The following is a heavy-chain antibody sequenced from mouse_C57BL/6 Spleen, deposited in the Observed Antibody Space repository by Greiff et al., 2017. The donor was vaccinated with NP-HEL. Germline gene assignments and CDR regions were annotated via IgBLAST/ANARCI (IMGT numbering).Heavy chain of an antibody. V-gene: IGHV1-82*01. D-gene: IGHD3-3*01. Sequence: QVQLKQSGPELVKPGASVKTSCKASGYAFSSSWMNWVKQRPGKGLEWIGRIYPGDGDTNYNGKFKGKATLTADKSSSTAYMQLSSLTSEDSAVYFCASGLEDAMDYWGQGTSVTVSS. CDR1: GYAFSSSW. CDR2: IYPGDGDT. CDR3: ASGLEDAMDY. J-gene: IGHJ4*01.